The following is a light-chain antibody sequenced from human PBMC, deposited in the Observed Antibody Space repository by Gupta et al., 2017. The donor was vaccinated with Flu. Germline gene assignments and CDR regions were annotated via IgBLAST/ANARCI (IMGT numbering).Light chain of an antibody. CDR1: RSVSTMY. V-gene: IGKV3-20*01. CDR2: GAS. Sequence: EILLTQSPGTLSLSPGQTATLSCRISRSVSTMYIPGDQQKPGQAPRLLIYGASNRATGVRDRFRGRGSGTDFARTISRVEPEDSEGYNGQQYGTFGQGTRLEIK. CDR3: QQYGT. J-gene: IGKJ5*01.